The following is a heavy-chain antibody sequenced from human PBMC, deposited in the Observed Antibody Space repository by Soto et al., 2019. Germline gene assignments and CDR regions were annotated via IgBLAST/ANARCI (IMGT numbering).Heavy chain of an antibody. CDR2: IDPSDSQT. CDR3: ARQIYDSDTGPNFQYYFDS. CDR1: VYSFAGYW. V-gene: IGHV5-10-1*01. D-gene: IGHD3-22*01. J-gene: IGHJ4*02. Sequence: PGAALKISGKGSVYSFAGYWITWVRQKPGKGLECMGRIDPSDSQTYYSPSFRGHVTISVTKSITTVFLQWSSLRASDTAMYYCARQIYDSDTGPNFQYYFDSWGQGTPVTVSS.